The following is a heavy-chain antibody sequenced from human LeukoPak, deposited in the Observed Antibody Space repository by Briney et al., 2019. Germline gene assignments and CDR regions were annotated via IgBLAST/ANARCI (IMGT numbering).Heavy chain of an antibody. Sequence: SETLPLTCAVYGGSFSGYYCSWIRQPPGKGLDWIGEINHSGSTNYNPSIKSRVTISVDTSKNQFSLKLSSVTAADTAVYYCARAIAARRQNFDYWGQGTLVTVSS. J-gene: IGHJ4*02. D-gene: IGHD6-6*01. CDR2: INHSGST. CDR3: ARAIAARRQNFDY. CDR1: GGSFSGYY. V-gene: IGHV4-34*01.